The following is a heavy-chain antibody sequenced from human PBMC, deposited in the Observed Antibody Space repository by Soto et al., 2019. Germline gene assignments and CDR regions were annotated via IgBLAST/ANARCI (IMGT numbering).Heavy chain of an antibody. J-gene: IGHJ6*02. CDR2: IYYSGNT. CDR1: GGSVSSGSYY. Sequence: PSETLSLTCTVSGGSVSSGSYYWTWIRQPPGKGLEWIGYIYYSGNTNYNPSLKSRVTISVDTSKNQFSLKLSSVTAADTAVYYCARDRRTAGGYYYYCGMDVWGQGTTVTVSS. CDR3: ARDRRTAGGYYYYCGMDV. V-gene: IGHV4-61*01. D-gene: IGHD2-21*02.